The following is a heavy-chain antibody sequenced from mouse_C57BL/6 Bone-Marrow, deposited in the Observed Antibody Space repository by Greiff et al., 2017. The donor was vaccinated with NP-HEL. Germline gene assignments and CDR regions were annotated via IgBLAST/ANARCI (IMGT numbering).Heavy chain of an antibody. D-gene: IGHD2-2*01. CDR2: ISAGGRYT. CDR3: ARWGLPHYFDY. CDR1: GFTFSSYA. V-gene: IGHV5-4*01. Sequence: EVQLLESGGGLVKPGGSLKLSCAASGFTFSSYAMSWVRPTPVKRLEWVATISAGGRYTYYPDNFKGRFTISRHNANNNLYLQLSHLKSEITAMYYCARWGLPHYFDYWGQGTTLTVSS. J-gene: IGHJ2*01.